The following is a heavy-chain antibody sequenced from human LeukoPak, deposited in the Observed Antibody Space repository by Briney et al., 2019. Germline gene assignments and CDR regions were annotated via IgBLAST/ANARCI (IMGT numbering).Heavy chain of an antibody. J-gene: IGHJ4*02. CDR3: ARDLGSGSYQELDY. CDR1: GVSISSKY. Sequence: PSETLSLTCTVSGVSISSKYSSWIRQPAGKGLEWVGRIYTSGSTNYYASLKSRVTISVDKSKSQVSLKLSSVIAADTAVYYCARDLGSGSYQELDYWGQGTLVTVSS. V-gene: IGHV4-4*07. CDR2: IYTSGST. D-gene: IGHD3-10*01.